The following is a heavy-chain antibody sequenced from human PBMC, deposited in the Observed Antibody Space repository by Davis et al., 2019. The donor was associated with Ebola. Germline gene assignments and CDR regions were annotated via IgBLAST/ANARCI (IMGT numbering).Heavy chain of an antibody. CDR1: GDSVSGDTVA. J-gene: IGHJ4*01. CDR2: TYYRSRWFT. V-gene: IGHV6-1*01. D-gene: IGHD2-21*01. Sequence: PSETLSLTCVVSGDSVSGDTVAHNWIRQSPSRGLEWLGRTYYRSRWFTDYEISLKSRMIINADTSKNQFSLQLNSVTPDDTAIYYCTRALRDWGPGTLVTVSS. CDR3: TRALRD.